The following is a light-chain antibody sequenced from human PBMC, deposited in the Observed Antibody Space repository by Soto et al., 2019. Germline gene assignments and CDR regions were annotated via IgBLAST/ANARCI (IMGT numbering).Light chain of an antibody. J-gene: IGKJ3*01. V-gene: IGKV3-15*01. CDR2: GPS. CDR3: QQYNDWPPFT. Sequence: MTQSPATLSVSPEERAILSCRASQSVNETVACFQQKPGQPPRPLIIGPSTTATGVPARFSGSGSGAEFTLTISSLQYEDFAVYYCQQYNDWPPFTFGPGTKVDIK. CDR1: QSVNET.